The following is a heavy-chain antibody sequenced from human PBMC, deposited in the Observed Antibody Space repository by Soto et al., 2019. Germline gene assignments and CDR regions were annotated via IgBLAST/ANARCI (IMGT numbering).Heavy chain of an antibody. CDR2: ITWNSASV. CDR1: GFIFDDFA. V-gene: IGHV3-9*01. Sequence: EIQLVESGGGLVQPGRSLRLSCAASGFIFDDFAMHWVRQAPGKGLEWVSSITWNSASVAYADSVKGRFTISRDNAKNSLYLQMNNLRPEDAALYYCTKEVYGMGYYYYGMDVWGQGITVIVSS. D-gene: IGHD2-8*01. J-gene: IGHJ6*02. CDR3: TKEVYGMGYYYYGMDV.